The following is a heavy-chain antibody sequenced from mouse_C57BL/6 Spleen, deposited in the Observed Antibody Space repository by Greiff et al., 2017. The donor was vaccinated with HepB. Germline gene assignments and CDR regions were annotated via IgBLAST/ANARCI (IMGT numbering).Heavy chain of an antibody. Sequence: VQLQQSGAELVKPGASVKLSCKASGYTFTSYWMHWVKQRPGQGLEWIGMIHPNSGSTNYNEKFKSKATLTVDKSSSTAYMQLSSLTSEDSAVYYCARPDYGSSLYYFDDWGQGTTLTVSS. V-gene: IGHV1-64*01. CDR1: GYTFTSYW. J-gene: IGHJ2*01. CDR2: IHPNSGST. D-gene: IGHD1-1*01. CDR3: ARPDYGSSLYYFDD.